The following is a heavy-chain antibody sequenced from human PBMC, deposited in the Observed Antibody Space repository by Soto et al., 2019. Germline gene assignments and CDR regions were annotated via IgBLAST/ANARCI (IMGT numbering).Heavy chain of an antibody. Sequence: GGSLRLSCAASGFTFSSYAMSWVRQAPGKGLEWVSAISGSGGSTYYADSVKGRFTISRDNSKNTLYLQMNSLRAEDTAVYYCATWVAAAGTGFDYWGQGTLVIVSS. CDR3: ATWVAAAGTGFDY. CDR1: GFTFSSYA. V-gene: IGHV3-23*01. J-gene: IGHJ4*02. CDR2: ISGSGGST. D-gene: IGHD6-13*01.